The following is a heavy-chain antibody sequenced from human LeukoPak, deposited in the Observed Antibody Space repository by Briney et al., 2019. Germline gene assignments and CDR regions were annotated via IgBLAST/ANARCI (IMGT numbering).Heavy chain of an antibody. CDR2: IYYSGST. Sequence: PSQTLSLTCIVSGGSISSGRYYWNWIRQPAGKGLEWIGYIYYSGSTNYNPSLKSRVTISVDTSKNQFSLKLSSVTAADTAVYYCARGRYFDWLRSENNYYMDVWGKGTTVTVSS. D-gene: IGHD3-9*01. CDR3: ARGRYFDWLRSENNYYMDV. J-gene: IGHJ6*03. V-gene: IGHV4-61*10. CDR1: GGSISSGRYY.